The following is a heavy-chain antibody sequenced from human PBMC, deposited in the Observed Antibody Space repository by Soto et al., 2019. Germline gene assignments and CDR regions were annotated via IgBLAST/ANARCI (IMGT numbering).Heavy chain of an antibody. Sequence: QMQLVQSGAEVKKTGSSVTVSCKALGNTFTYRYLHWVRQAPGQALEWMGWITPFSGDVHYAQKFQERVTITRDRSINTAYMQMSSLRSEDTAMYFCAGGGAGSGPWTWELPDHWGQGTLVTVSS. V-gene: IGHV1-45*02. CDR1: GNTFTYRY. D-gene: IGHD1-26*01. J-gene: IGHJ4*02. CDR2: ITPFSGDV. CDR3: AGGGAGSGPWTWELPDH.